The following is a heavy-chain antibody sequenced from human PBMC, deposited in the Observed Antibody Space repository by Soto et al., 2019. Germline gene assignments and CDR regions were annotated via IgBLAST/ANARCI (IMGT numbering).Heavy chain of an antibody. J-gene: IGHJ4*02. V-gene: IGHV4-39*01. CDR2: IHYSGST. CDR3: ARHSSTGWYHSHY. D-gene: IGHD6-19*01. Sequence: SSETLSLTCTVSGGSISSYYWGWIRQPPGKGLEWIGSIHYSGSTYCNPSLKSRVTISVDTSKNQFSLTLSSVTAADTAVYYCARHSSTGWYHSHYWGQGTRVTVSS. CDR1: GGSISSYY.